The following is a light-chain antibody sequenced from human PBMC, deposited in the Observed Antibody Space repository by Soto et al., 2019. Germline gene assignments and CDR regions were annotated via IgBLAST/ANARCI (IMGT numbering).Light chain of an antibody. Sequence: DIQLSQSPSFLSASVGDRVTIACRASHGISNNLAWYQHNPGKPPKLLIYGASTLQSGVPSRFSGSGSGTEFTLTISTLQPEDFATYYCQQLNNYPRALTFGGGTKVEIK. CDR3: QQLNNYPRALT. V-gene: IGKV1-9*01. CDR1: HGISNN. J-gene: IGKJ4*01. CDR2: GAS.